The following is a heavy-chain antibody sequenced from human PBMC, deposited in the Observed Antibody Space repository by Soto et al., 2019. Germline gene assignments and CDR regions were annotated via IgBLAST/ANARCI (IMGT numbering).Heavy chain of an antibody. CDR1: GFTFSSYS. V-gene: IGHV3-21*01. CDR2: ISSSSSYI. D-gene: IGHD3-3*01. J-gene: IGHJ6*02. Sequence: EVQLVESGGGLVKPGGSLRLSCAASGFTFSSYSMNWVRQAPGKGLEWVSSISSSSSYIYYADSVKGRFTISRDNAKNPRYRQRKSLRAEDTVVNSVASFPDLAKNMAFWAQGTT. CDR3: ASFPDLAKNMAF.